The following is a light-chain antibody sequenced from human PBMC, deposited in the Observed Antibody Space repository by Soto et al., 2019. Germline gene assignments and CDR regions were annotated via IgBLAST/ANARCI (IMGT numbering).Light chain of an antibody. Sequence: EIVLTSSPGTLSLSQGERATLSCRASQRVSSGYLAWYQQKPGQAPRLLIYGASNRATDIPDRFSGRGSGTDFTLTISRLEPEDFAVYYCQQYGSSPPSSTFGQGTRLEI. CDR3: QQYGSSPPSST. CDR1: QRVSSGY. V-gene: IGKV3-20*01. CDR2: GAS. J-gene: IGKJ5*01.